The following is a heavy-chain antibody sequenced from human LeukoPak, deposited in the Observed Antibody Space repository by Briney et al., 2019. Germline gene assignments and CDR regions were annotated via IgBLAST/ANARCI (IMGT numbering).Heavy chain of an antibody. V-gene: IGHV3-23*01. CDR3: AKDPPSYYYDSSDDDY. Sequence: PGGSLRLSCAASGFTFSSYAMSWVRQAPGKGLEWVSAISGSGGNTYYADSVKGRFTISRDNSKNTLYLQMNSLRAEDTAVYYCAKDPPSYYYDSSDDDYWGQGTLVTVSS. CDR1: GFTFSSYA. J-gene: IGHJ4*02. D-gene: IGHD3-22*01. CDR2: ISGSGGNT.